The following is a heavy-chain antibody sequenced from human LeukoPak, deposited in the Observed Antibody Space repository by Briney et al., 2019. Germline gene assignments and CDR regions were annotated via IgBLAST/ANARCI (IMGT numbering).Heavy chain of an antibody. V-gene: IGHV4-59*01. Sequence: PSETLSLTCTVSGGSISSYYWSWIRQPPGKGLEWIGYIYYSGSTNYNPSLKSRVTISVDTSKNQFSLKLSSVTAADTAVYYCAREAVTIFGLVRTQTPKGPHRFDPWGQGTLVTVSS. D-gene: IGHD3-3*01. CDR2: IYYSGST. CDR3: AREAVTIFGLVRTQTPKGPHRFDP. J-gene: IGHJ5*02. CDR1: GGSISSYY.